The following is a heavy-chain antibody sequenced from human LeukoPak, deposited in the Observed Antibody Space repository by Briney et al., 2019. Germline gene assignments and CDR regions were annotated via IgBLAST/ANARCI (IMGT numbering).Heavy chain of an antibody. J-gene: IGHJ4*02. CDR1: GDSISIYY. D-gene: IGHD3-3*01. Sequence: SETLSLTCTVSGDSISIYYWNWIRQPPGKGLEWIGYIYYNGNTNYNPSLKSRVTISVDTSKNQLSLKLTSVTAADTAVYYCARGFGGYYSFDYWGQGTLVTVSS. CDR2: IYYNGNT. CDR3: ARGFGGYYSFDY. V-gene: IGHV4-59*01.